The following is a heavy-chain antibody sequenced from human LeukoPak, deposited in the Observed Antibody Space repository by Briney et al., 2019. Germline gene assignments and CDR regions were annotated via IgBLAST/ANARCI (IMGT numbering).Heavy chain of an antibody. V-gene: IGHV1-18*01. Sequence: ASVTVSCKASGYTFTSYGMSWVRQAPGQGLEWMGWISAYNGNTNYAQKLQGRVTMTTDTSTSTAYMELRSLRSDDTAVYYCARLRVEGSSYAIDYWDQGTLVTVSS. J-gene: IGHJ4*02. CDR2: ISAYNGNT. CDR3: ARLRVEGSSYAIDY. D-gene: IGHD6-6*01. CDR1: GYTFTSYG.